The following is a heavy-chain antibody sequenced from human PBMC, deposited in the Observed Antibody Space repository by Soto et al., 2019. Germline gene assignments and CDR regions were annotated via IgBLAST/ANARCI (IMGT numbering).Heavy chain of an antibody. D-gene: IGHD2-8*02. J-gene: IGHJ4*02. Sequence: GGSLRLSCAASGFTFSSYAMSWVRQAPGKGLEWVSAISGSGGSTYYADSVKGRFTISRDNSKNTLYLQMNSLRAEDTAVYYCAKGPGSDVCSTCDNWGQGTLVTVSS. CDR3: AKGPGSDVCSTCDN. CDR2: ISGSGGST. V-gene: IGHV3-23*01. CDR1: GFTFSSYA.